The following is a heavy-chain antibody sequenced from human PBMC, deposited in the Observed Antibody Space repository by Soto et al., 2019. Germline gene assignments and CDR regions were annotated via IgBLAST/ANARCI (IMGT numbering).Heavy chain of an antibody. Sequence: GGSLRLSCAASGFTFSSYEMNWVRQAPGKGLEWVPYISSSGSTIYYADSVKGRFTISRDNAKNSLYLQMNSLRAEDTAVYYCARDLCGGDCYYFDYWGQGTLVTVSA. V-gene: IGHV3-48*03. D-gene: IGHD2-21*02. J-gene: IGHJ4*01. CDR2: ISSSGSTI. CDR1: GFTFSSYE. CDR3: ARDLCGGDCYYFDY.